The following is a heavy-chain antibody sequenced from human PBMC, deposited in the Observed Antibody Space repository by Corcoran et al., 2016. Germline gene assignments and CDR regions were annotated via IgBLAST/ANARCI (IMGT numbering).Heavy chain of an antibody. CDR2: IKSKANGGAI. CDR3: SAGDAIDI. V-gene: IGHV3-15*07. Sequence: EVKLVESGGGLVKSGGSLRLSCTGSGFTFSNAWMNWVRQAPGKGLEWVGRIKSKANGGAIEYVAPVKVRFSISRDDSRNTVYLEMNSLETEDTAVYYCSAGDAIDIWGQGTTVTVSS. J-gene: IGHJ6*02. D-gene: IGHD3-16*01. CDR1: GFTFSNAW.